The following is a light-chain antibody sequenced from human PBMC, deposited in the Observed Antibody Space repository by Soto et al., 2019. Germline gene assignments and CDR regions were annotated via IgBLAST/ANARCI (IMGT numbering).Light chain of an antibody. J-gene: IGKJ1*01. CDR3: EQRSNWPTP. V-gene: IGKV3-11*01. Sequence: EIVLTQSPATLSLSPGERATLSCRASQSVSSYLAWYQQRPGQAPRHLIYEASNRATGIPARFSGSGSGTDCTLTRSSLEPEEFALQYGEQRSNWPTPYGQGTKVESK. CDR1: QSVSSY. CDR2: EAS.